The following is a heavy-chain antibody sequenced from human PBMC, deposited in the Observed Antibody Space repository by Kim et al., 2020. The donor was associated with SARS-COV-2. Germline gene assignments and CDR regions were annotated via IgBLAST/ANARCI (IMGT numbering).Heavy chain of an antibody. V-gene: IGHV7-4-1*02. CDR3: ARASGVTIFGVVIKPPYGMDV. J-gene: IGHJ6*02. D-gene: IGHD3-3*01. Sequence: ASVKVSCNASGYTFTSYAMNWVRQAPGQGLEWMGWINTNTGNPTYAQGFTGRFVFSLDTSVSTAYLQISSLKAEDTAVYYCARASGVTIFGVVIKPPYGMDVWGQGTTVTVSS. CDR2: INTNTGNP. CDR1: GYTFTSYA.